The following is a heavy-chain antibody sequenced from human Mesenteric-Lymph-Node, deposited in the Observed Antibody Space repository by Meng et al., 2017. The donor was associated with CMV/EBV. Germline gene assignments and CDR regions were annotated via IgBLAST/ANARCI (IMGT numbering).Heavy chain of an antibody. D-gene: IGHD6-13*01. CDR3: ARGGVWAAAGEVDV. CDR1: GGSISSSSYY. CDR2: IYYSGST. J-gene: IGHJ6*02. V-gene: IGHV4-39*07. Sequence: SETLSLTCTVSGGSISSSSYYWGWIRQPPGKGLEWIGSIYYSGSTYYNPSLKSRVTISVDTSKNQFSLKLSSVTAADTALYYCARGGVWAAAGEVDVWGQGTTVTVSS.